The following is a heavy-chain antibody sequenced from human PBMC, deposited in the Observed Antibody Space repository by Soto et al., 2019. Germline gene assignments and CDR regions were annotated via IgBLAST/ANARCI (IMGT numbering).Heavy chain of an antibody. CDR2: ISDDGSQK. D-gene: IGHD5-18*01. J-gene: IGHJ4*02. CDR3: AKDSRDTSLTD. CDR1: GFTFSSYG. V-gene: IGHV3-30*18. Sequence: QVKVVESGGGVVQPGRSLRLSCAASGFTFSSYGMHWVRQAPGKGLEWVAVISDDGSQKYYADSVKGRFTISRDNSKNTLYLQLNSLRAEDTAVYYCAKDSRDTSLTDWGQGTLVTVSS.